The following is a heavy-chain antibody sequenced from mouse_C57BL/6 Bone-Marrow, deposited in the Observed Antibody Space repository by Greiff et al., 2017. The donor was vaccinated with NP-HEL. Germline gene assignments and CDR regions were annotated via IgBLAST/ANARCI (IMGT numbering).Heavy chain of an antibody. CDR1: GYTFTSYG. CDR2: IYPRSGNT. D-gene: IGHD1-1*01. J-gene: IGHJ1*03. Sequence: QVQLQQSGAELARPGASVKLSCKASGYTFTSYGISWVKQRTGQGLEWIGEIYPRSGNTYYNEKFKGKATLTADKSSSTAYMELRSLTSEDSAVYFCARDYGSSYWYFDVWGTVTTVTVSS. CDR3: ARDYGSSYWYFDV. V-gene: IGHV1-81*01.